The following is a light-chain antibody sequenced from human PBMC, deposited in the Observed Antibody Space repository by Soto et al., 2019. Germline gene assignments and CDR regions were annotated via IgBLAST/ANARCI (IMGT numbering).Light chain of an antibody. CDR3: QQRSNCPST. V-gene: IGKV3-11*01. J-gene: IGKJ4*01. CDR1: QSVSSY. Sequence: EIVLTQSPATLSLSPGERATLSCRASQSVSSYLAWYQQKPGQAPRLLIYDASNMATGIPARFSGSGSGTDFTLTISSLEPEDFAVYYCQQRSNCPSTFGGGTKVEIK. CDR2: DAS.